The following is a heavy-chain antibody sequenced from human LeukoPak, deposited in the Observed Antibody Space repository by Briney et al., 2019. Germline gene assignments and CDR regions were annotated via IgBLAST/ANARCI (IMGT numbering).Heavy chain of an antibody. Sequence: PSETLSLTCTVSGGSISSGSFHWSWIRQPAGKGLEWIGHISTSGSINYNPSLKSRVTISVDMSKNQFSLKLSSVTAADTAVYYCVRGFSWDTYFDYWGQGTLVTVSS. CDR2: ISTSGSI. CDR1: GGSISSGSFH. CDR3: VRGFSWDTYFDY. J-gene: IGHJ4*02. D-gene: IGHD2-15*01. V-gene: IGHV4-61*09.